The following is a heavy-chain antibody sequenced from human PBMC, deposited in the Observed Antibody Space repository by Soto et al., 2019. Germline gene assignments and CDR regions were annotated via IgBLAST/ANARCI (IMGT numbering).Heavy chain of an antibody. V-gene: IGHV3-30*18. CDR3: AKVLRDSRDGNHYGADS. Sequence: QVQLVESGGDVVQPGRSLRLSCAASGFTFSTYGMHWVRQSPGKGLEWVAIISYDGSQKYYADSVKGRFTVSRDNSKSTLHLQMSSLRAEDTAVYYCAKVLRDSRDGNHYGADSWGQGTLVTVSS. J-gene: IGHJ4*02. D-gene: IGHD3-16*01. CDR2: ISYDGSQK. CDR1: GFTFSTYG.